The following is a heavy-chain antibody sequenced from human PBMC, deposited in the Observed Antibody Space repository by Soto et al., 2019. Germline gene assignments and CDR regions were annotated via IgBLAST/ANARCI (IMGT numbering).Heavy chain of an antibody. Sequence: GGSLRLSCIGSGFTFGDHAMSWFRQAPGKGLEWVGFIRSKAYGGTTEYAASVKGRFTISRDDSNSIAYLQMNSLKTEDTAVYYCQYQLLTYYYGMDVGGQGTTVTVSS. CDR3: QYQLLTYYYGMDV. CDR1: GFTFGDHA. V-gene: IGHV3-49*03. CDR2: IRSKAYGGTT. D-gene: IGHD2-2*01. J-gene: IGHJ6*02.